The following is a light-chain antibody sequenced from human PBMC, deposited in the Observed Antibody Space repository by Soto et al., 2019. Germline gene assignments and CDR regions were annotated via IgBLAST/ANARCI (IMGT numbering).Light chain of an antibody. CDR3: QQYGSSQTA. V-gene: IGKV3-20*01. J-gene: IGKJ1*01. CDR1: QSISSSY. Sequence: EIVLMQSPATLSVSPGERATLSCRASQSISSSYLAWYQQRPGQAPRLLIYGASSRATGIPDRFSGSGSGTDFTLTISRLEPEDFAVYYCQQYGSSQTACGQGTKGDIK. CDR2: GAS.